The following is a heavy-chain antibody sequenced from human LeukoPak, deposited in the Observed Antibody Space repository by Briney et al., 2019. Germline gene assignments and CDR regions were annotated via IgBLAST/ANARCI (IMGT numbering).Heavy chain of an antibody. V-gene: IGHV3-74*01. J-gene: IGHJ6*02. CDR1: GFTFSSNW. D-gene: IGHD1-26*01. CDR2: INTDGRST. CDR3: ARVNSGSYSGMDV. Sequence: GGSLRLSCAASGFTFSSNWMQWVRQAPGKGLVWVSRINTDGRSTRYAVSVSGRFTISRDNAKNTLYLQMNSLRAEDTAVYYCARVNSGSYSGMDVWGQGTTVIVSS.